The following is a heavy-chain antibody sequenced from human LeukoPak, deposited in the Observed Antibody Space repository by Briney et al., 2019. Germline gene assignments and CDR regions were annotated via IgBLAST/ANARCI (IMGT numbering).Heavy chain of an antibody. CDR1: GFTFSSYA. CDR3: ARDGYGGYWFDY. Sequence: GGSRLSCAASGFTFSSYAMHWVRQAPGKGLEWVAVISYDGSNKYYADSVKGRFTISRDNSKNTLYLQMNSLRAEDTAVYYCARDGYGGYWFDYWGQGTLVTVSS. J-gene: IGHJ4*02. V-gene: IGHV3-30-3*01. CDR2: ISYDGSNK. D-gene: IGHD5-12*01.